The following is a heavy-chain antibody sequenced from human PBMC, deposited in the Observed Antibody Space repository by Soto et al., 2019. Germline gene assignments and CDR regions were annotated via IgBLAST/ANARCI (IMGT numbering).Heavy chain of an antibody. Sequence: PGGSLRLSCAASGFTFNTYTMNWVRQAPGKGLEWVSYISSSSSTIYYADSVKGRFTISRDNAKNSLYLQMNSLRSEDTAVYYCARGRTTSHFYFYYMDVWGKGTTVTVSS. CDR1: GFTFNTYT. J-gene: IGHJ6*03. D-gene: IGHD2-2*01. CDR2: ISSSSSTI. CDR3: ARGRTTSHFYFYYMDV. V-gene: IGHV3-48*01.